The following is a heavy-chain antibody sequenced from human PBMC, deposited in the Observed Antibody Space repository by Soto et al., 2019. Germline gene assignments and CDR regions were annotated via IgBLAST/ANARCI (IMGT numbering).Heavy chain of an antibody. V-gene: IGHV5-51*01. D-gene: IGHD6-6*01. J-gene: IGHJ6*02. CDR2: IYPGDSDT. Sequence: GESLKISRKGSCYSFTSYWIGLVRQMPGKGLEWMGIIYPGDSDTRYSPSFQGQVTISADKSISTDYQQWRSLKASDSAMYYCATGAREAAARGYYPYYGIDVWAQGPTVTVSS. CDR1: CYSFTSYW. CDR3: ATGAREAAARGYYPYYGIDV.